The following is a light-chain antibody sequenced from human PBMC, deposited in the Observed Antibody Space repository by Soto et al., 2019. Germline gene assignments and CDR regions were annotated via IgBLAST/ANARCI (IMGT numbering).Light chain of an antibody. CDR1: QDISRW. CDR3: QQTHSFPAT. V-gene: IGKV1-12*01. J-gene: IGKJ4*01. Sequence: DIQMTQSPSSVSASVGDRVTITCRASQDISRWLAWYQQKPGKAPNLLIYGASILPSGVPSRFSGSGSGTDFTLTISSLQPEDFATYYCQQTHSFPATFGGGTKVEIK. CDR2: GAS.